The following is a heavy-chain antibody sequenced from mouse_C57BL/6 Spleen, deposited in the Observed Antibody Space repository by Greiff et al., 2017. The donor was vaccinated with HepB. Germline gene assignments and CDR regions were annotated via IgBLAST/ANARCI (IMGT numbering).Heavy chain of an antibody. J-gene: IGHJ1*03. CDR2: IYPGSGST. CDR3: ARYVVTTDWYFDV. Sequence: VQLQQPGAELVRPGSSVKLSCKASGYTFTSYWMHWVKQRPGQGLEWIGDIYPGSGSTNYNEKFKSKATLTVDTSSSTAYMQLSSLTSEDSAVYYCARYVVTTDWYFDVWGTGTTVTVSS. V-gene: IGHV1-55*01. D-gene: IGHD1-1*01. CDR1: GYTFTSYW.